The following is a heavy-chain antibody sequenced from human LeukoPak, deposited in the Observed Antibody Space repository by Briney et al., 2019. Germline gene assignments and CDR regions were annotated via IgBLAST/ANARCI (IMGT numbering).Heavy chain of an antibody. J-gene: IGHJ5*02. CDR3: ARLYDSSGYTNWLDP. D-gene: IGHD3-22*01. Sequence: SEALSLTCTLSGDSISSSSFYWGWIRQPPGKGLECIGTIYYGGITYYNSSLKSRVTMSIDTSRNQFSLKLSSVTAADTAVYYCARLYDSSGYTNWLDPWGQGTLVTVSS. CDR2: IYYGGIT. CDR1: GDSISSSSFY. V-gene: IGHV4-39*07.